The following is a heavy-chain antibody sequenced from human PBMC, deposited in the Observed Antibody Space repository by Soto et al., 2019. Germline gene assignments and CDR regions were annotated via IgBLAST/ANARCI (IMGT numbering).Heavy chain of an antibody. V-gene: IGHV4-30-4*01. D-gene: IGHD6-13*01. CDR1: GGSISSGDYY. Sequence: QVQLQESGPGLVKPSQTLSLTCTVSGGSISSGDYYWSWIRQPPGKGLEWIGYIYYSGSTYYNPSLKRRVTISVDASRNPFPLKLSSVPAADTAVYYCASERPDGSRLDPWGQGTLVTVSS. CDR3: ASERPDGSRLDP. J-gene: IGHJ5*02. CDR2: IYYSGST.